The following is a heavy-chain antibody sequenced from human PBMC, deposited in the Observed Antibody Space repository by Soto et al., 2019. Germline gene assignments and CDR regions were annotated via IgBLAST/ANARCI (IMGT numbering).Heavy chain of an antibody. Sequence: SETLSLTCTVSGGSISSYYWSWIRQPPGKGLEWIGYIYYSGSTNYNPSLKSRVTISVDTSKNQFSLKLSSVTAADTAVYYCARAGWDSLVFDYWGQGTLVTVSS. CDR3: ARAGWDSLVFDY. J-gene: IGHJ4*02. CDR2: IYYSGST. D-gene: IGHD1-26*01. CDR1: GGSISSYY. V-gene: IGHV4-59*01.